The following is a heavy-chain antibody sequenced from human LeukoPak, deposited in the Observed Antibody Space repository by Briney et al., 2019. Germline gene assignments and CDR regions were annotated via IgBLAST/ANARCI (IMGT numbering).Heavy chain of an antibody. CDR1: GFTFNNYA. CDR3: ARGRYYGMDV. CDR2: IMIGGDGK. V-gene: IGHV3-23*01. J-gene: IGHJ6*02. Sequence: GGSLRLSCAGSGFTFNNYAMSWVRRAPRKGLEWVSTIMIGGDGKHYADSVKGRFTISRDNAENTLYLQMNSLRAEDTAVYYCARGRYYGMDVWGQGTTVTVSS.